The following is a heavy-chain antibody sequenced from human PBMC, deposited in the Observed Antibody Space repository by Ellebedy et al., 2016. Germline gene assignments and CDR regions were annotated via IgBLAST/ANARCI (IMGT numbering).Heavy chain of an antibody. Sequence: GESLKISCEASGFTFSSHAMSWVRQAAGEGPEWVSAITGDTATTYYADSVKGRFTISRDNSKNRLYLQMSSLKVEDTATYYCANVGGSGTYYNGYWGQGTLVTVSS. CDR1: GFTFSSHA. CDR3: ANVGGSGTYYNGY. J-gene: IGHJ4*02. V-gene: IGHV3-23*01. D-gene: IGHD3-10*01. CDR2: ITGDTATT.